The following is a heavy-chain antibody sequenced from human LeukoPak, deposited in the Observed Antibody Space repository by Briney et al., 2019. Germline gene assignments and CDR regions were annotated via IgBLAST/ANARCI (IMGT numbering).Heavy chain of an antibody. CDR3: ARWEPPPHSDPQYYFDY. CDR2: IIPIFGTA. D-gene: IGHD1-26*01. Sequence: SVKVSCKASGGTFSSYAISWVRQAPGQGLEWMGGIIPIFGTANYAQKFQGRVTITADDSTSTAYIELSSLRSEDTAVYYCARWEPPPHSDPQYYFDYWGQGTLVTVSS. CDR1: GGTFSSYA. V-gene: IGHV1-69*13. J-gene: IGHJ4*02.